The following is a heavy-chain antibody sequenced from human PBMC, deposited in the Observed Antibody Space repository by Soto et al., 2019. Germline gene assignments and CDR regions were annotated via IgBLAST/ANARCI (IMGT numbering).Heavy chain of an antibody. V-gene: IGHV4-39*01. Sequence: SETLSLTCSVSSASLSSSTYYWSWIRQPPERGQEWIGSIYYSGNTYYKKSLKSQVSISIDTSMNQFSLKLSSVTAVVTAVYYCARPSGGGAFDIWGQGTMVTVSS. CDR1: SASLSSSTYY. J-gene: IGHJ3*02. D-gene: IGHD2-8*02. CDR2: IYYSGNT. CDR3: ARPSGGGAFDI.